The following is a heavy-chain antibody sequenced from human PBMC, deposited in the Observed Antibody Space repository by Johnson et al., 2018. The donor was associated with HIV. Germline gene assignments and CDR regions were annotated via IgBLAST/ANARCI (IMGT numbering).Heavy chain of an antibody. CDR2: ISYDGSNK. Sequence: QVQLVESGGGVVQPGRSLRLSCAASGFTFSSYAMHWVRQAPGKGLEWVAVISYDGSNKYYADSVKGRFTISRDNSKNTLYLQMNSLRAEDTAVYYCARDQGGNHNAFEIWGQGTMVTVSS. CDR3: ARDQGGNHNAFEI. CDR1: GFTFSSYA. D-gene: IGHD1-14*01. J-gene: IGHJ3*02. V-gene: IGHV3-30*04.